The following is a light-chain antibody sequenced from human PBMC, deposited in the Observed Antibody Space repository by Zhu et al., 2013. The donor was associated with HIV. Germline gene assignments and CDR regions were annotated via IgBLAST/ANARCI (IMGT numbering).Light chain of an antibody. J-gene: IGKJ4*01. CDR2: GAS. Sequence: VLTQSPATLSLSAGERATLSCRASQNVSSSYLAWYQQKPGQAPRLLIYGASSRATGIPDRFSGSGSETDFTLTISSLEPEDFAVYYCQQRSNWPLTFGGGTKVEIK. CDR3: QQRSNWPLT. V-gene: IGKV3D-20*02. CDR1: QNVSSSY.